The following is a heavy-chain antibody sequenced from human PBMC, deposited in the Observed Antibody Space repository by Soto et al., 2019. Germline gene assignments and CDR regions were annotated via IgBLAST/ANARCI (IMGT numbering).Heavy chain of an antibody. CDR3: VRDRNDVTGDGDWFDP. CDR1: GFTFSSYS. CDR2: ISSSSSTI. J-gene: IGHJ5*02. D-gene: IGHD7-27*01. V-gene: IGHV3-48*01. Sequence: GGSLRLSCAASGFTFSSYSMNWVRQAPGKGLEWVSYISSSSSTIYYADSVKGRFTISRDNAKNSLYLQMNSLRAEDTAVYYCVRDRNDVTGDGDWFDPWGQGTLVTVSS.